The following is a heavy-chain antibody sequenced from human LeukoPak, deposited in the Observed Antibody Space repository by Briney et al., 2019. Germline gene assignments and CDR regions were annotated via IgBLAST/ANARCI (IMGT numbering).Heavy chain of an antibody. CDR3: AKSLYGGMDV. J-gene: IGHJ6*04. CDR1: GFTFSSYA. D-gene: IGHD3-16*02. CDR2: ISYDGSNK. V-gene: IGHV3-30-3*02. Sequence: PGRSLRLSCAASGFTFSSYAMHWVRQAPGKGLEWVAVISYDGSNKYYADSVKGRFTISRDNSKNTLYLQMNSLRAEDTAVYYCAKSLYGGMDVWGRGTTVTVSS.